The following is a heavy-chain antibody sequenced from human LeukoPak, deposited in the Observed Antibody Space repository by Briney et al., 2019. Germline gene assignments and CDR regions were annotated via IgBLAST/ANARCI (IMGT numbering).Heavy chain of an antibody. J-gene: IGHJ4*02. CDR3: ARVGGDCSGGSCYEYFDY. Sequence: GGSLRLSCAASGFIFNEYAMHWVRQAPGKGLEWVSGISWNSGSIGYADSVKGRFTISRDNAKNSLYLQMNSLRAEDTALYYCARVGGDCSGGSCYEYFDYWGQGTLVTVSS. V-gene: IGHV3-9*01. CDR2: ISWNSGSI. CDR1: GFIFNEYA. D-gene: IGHD2-15*01.